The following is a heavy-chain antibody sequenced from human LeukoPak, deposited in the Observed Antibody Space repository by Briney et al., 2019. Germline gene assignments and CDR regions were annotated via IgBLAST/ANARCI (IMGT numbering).Heavy chain of an antibody. V-gene: IGHV3-23*01. CDR2: ISGSGGST. CDR1: GFTFSSYA. D-gene: IGHD2-15*01. J-gene: IGHJ5*02. CDR3: ASYRIGYCSGDTCYADWFDP. Sequence: GGSLRLSCAASGFTFSSYARSWVRQAPGKGLEWVSAISGSGGSTYYADSVKGRFTISRDNAKNSLYLQMNNLRAEDTAVYYCASYRIGYCSGDTCYADWFDPWGQGTLVTVSS.